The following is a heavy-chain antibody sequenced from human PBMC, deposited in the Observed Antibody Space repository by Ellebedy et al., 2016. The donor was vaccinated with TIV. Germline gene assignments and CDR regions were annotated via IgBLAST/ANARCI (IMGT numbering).Heavy chain of an antibody. D-gene: IGHD3-10*01. CDR1: GFIFSSNG. J-gene: IGHJ4*02. Sequence: PGGSLRLSCAASGFIFSSNGMHWVRQAPGKGLAWVAVISFDGTTKHYVDSVKGRFTISRDNAKSTLYLQMNTLRAEDTAVYYCATDQAGGSGIDYWGQGTLVTVSS. V-gene: IGHV3-30*03. CDR2: ISFDGTTK. CDR3: ATDQAGGSGIDY.